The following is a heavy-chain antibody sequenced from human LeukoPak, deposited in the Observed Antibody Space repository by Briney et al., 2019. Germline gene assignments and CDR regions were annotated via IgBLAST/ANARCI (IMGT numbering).Heavy chain of an antibody. V-gene: IGHV3-53*05. CDR1: GFTVSSNY. CDR3: ASRKDTPHLPDF. J-gene: IGHJ4*02. CDR2: IYSGGST. Sequence: GGSLRLSCAASGFTVSSNYMSWVRQAPGKGLEWVSVIYSGGSTYYADSVKGRFTISRDNSKNTVYLQMNSLRAEDTAVYYCASRKDTPHLPDFWGQGTLVTVSS. D-gene: IGHD5-18*01.